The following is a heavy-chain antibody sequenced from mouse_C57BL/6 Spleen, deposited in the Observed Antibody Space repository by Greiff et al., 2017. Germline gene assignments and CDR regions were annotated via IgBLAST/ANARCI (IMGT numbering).Heavy chain of an antibody. CDR1: GYTFTSYD. V-gene: IGHV1-85*01. CDR2: IYPRDGST. J-gene: IGHJ3*01. Sequence: QVQLKQSGPELVKPGASVKLSCKASGYTFTSYDINWVKQRPGQGLEWIGWIYPRDGSTKYNEKFKGKATLTVDTSSSTAYMELHSLTSEDSAVYFCARPYGNYEAWFAYWGQGTLVTVSA. CDR3: ARPYGNYEAWFAY. D-gene: IGHD2-1*01.